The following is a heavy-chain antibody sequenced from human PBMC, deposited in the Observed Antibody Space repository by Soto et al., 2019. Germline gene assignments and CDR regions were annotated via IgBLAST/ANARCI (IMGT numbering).Heavy chain of an antibody. CDR3: ARGCSVACGDLYLGGFDV. CDR1: GGSFSSYY. CDR2: IYYSGSA. V-gene: IGHV4-59*01. J-gene: IGHJ6*02. Sequence: QVQLQESSPGLVKTSETLSLTCTVSGGSFSSYYWSWIRRPPGKGLEWIGYIYYSGSANYNPSLKSRITMSIDTSKNQFSLKLSSVTAADTAVYYCARGCSVACGDLYLGGFDVWGQGTTVTVSS. D-gene: IGHD3-10*01.